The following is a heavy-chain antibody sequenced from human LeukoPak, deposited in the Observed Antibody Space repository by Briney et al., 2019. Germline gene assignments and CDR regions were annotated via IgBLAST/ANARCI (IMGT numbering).Heavy chain of an antibody. V-gene: IGHV4-4*07. Sequence: PSETLPLTCTVSGDSISSYYWSWVRQPAGKGLEWIGHIYSSGSTNYNPSLKSRVTMSVDTSKNQFSLNLSSVTAADTAVYYCARAGTDCGGDCYRQFDFWGQGSLVTVSS. CDR3: ARAGTDCGGDCYRQFDF. J-gene: IGHJ4*02. D-gene: IGHD2-21*02. CDR2: IYSSGST. CDR1: GDSISSYY.